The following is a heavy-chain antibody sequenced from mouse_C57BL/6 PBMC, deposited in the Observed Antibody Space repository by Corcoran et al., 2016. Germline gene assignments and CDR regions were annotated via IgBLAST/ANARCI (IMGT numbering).Heavy chain of an antibody. CDR1: GYTFTSYG. J-gene: IGHJ2*01. V-gene: IGHV1-81*01. D-gene: IGHD1-1*01. Sequence: QVQLQQSGAELARPGASVKLSCKASGYTFTSYGISWVKQRTGQGLEWIGEIYPRSGNTYYNEKFKGKATLTADKSSSTAYMELRSLTSEDSAVYFCATHDYYGSAFDYWGQGTTLTVSS. CDR3: ATHDYYGSAFDY. CDR2: IYPRSGNT.